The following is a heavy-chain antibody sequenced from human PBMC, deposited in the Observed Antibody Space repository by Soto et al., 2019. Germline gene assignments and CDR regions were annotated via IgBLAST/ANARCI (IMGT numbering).Heavy chain of an antibody. J-gene: IGHJ5*02. CDR3: VRDGTKTLRDWFDP. D-gene: IGHD1-1*01. CDR1: GASISGFY. V-gene: IGHV4-4*07. Sequence: SETLSLTCTVSGASISGFYWSWIRKSAGKGLEWIGRIYATGTTDYNPSLKSRVMMSVDTSKKQFSLKLRSVTAADTAVYYCVRDGTKTLRDWFDPWG. CDR2: IYATGTT.